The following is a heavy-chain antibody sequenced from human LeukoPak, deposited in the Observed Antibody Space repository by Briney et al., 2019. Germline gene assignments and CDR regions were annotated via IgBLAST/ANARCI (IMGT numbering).Heavy chain of an antibody. CDR3: ARGREGGYDDAFDI. J-gene: IGHJ3*02. CDR2: INPNSGGT. CDR1: VYTFTGYY. Sequence: SVKVSCKASVYTFTGYYMHWVRQAPAHGLEWMGWINPNSGGTNYAQKFQGWVSMTRDTSISTAYMELSRLRPDDTAVYYCARGREGGYDDAFDIWGQGTMVTVSS. V-gene: IGHV1-2*04. D-gene: IGHD5-12*01.